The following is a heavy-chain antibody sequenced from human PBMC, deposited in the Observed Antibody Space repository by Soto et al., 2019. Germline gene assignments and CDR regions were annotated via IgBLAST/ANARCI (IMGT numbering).Heavy chain of an antibody. CDR1: GGSISSSSYY. CDR3: ARPKNSGWYGDAFDI. Sequence: QLQLQESGPGLVKPSETLSLTCTVSGGSISSSSYYWGWIRQPPGKGLEWIGSIYYSGSTYYNPSLKSRVTISVDTSKNQFSLKLSSVTAADTAVYYCARPKNSGWYGDAFDIWGQGTMVTVSS. V-gene: IGHV4-39*01. D-gene: IGHD6-19*01. CDR2: IYYSGST. J-gene: IGHJ3*02.